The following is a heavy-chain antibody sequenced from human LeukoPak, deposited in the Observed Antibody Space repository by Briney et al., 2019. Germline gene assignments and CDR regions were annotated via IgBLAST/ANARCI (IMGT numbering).Heavy chain of an antibody. CDR1: GYSFTSYW. CDR3: ARHIPGTTGTTHYYYGMDV. CDR2: IDPSDSYT. D-gene: IGHD1-1*01. Sequence: GESLKISCKGSGYSFTSYWISWVRQMPGKGLEWMGRIDPSDSYTNYSPSFQGHVTISADKSISTAYLQWSSLKAPDTAMYYCARHIPGTTGTTHYYYGMDVWGKGTTVTVSS. J-gene: IGHJ6*04. V-gene: IGHV5-10-1*01.